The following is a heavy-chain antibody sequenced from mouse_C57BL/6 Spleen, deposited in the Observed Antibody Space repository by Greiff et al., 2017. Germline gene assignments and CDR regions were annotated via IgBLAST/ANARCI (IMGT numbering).Heavy chain of an antibody. CDR1: GFSFNTYA. CDR2: IRSKSNNYAT. J-gene: IGHJ4*01. V-gene: IGHV10-1*01. CDR3: VSAPRAMDY. Sequence: EVQLVESGGGLVQPKGSLKLSCAASGFSFNTYAMNWVRQAPGKGLEWVARIRSKSNNYATYYAGSVKDRFTISRDDSERMLYLQMNNLKTEDTAMYYCVSAPRAMDYWGQGTSVTVSS.